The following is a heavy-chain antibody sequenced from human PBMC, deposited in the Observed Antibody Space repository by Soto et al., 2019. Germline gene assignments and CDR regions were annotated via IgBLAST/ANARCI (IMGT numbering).Heavy chain of an antibody. D-gene: IGHD3-22*01. J-gene: IGHJ4*02. CDR2: ISAYNGNT. CDR1: GYTFTIYG. CDR3: ARVFLVGGYYHDY. V-gene: IGHV1-18*01. Sequence: ASVKVSCKASGYTFTIYGISCVRQSPGQGLEWMGWISAYNGNTNYAQKLQGRVTMTTDTSTSTAYMELRSLRSDDTAVYYCARVFLVGGYYHDYWGQGTLVTVSS.